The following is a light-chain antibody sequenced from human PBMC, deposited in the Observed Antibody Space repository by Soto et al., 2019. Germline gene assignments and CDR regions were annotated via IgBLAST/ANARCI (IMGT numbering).Light chain of an antibody. CDR2: TAS. J-gene: IGKJ1*01. Sequence: EIVLTQSPGTLSLSPGERSTLSCRASQSVSSNYLAWYQQKPGQAPRLLIYTASSRATGIPDRFSGSGSGTDFTLTISRLEPEDFAVYYCQESGSAPLWTFGRGTKVDIK. CDR1: QSVSSNY. V-gene: IGKV3-20*01. CDR3: QESGSAPLWT.